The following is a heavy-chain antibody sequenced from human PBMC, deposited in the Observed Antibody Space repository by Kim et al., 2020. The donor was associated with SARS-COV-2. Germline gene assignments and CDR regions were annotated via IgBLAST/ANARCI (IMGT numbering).Heavy chain of an antibody. CDR1: GFPFSRFA. CDR3: SREVPGYCSGGTCFSGFDY. Sequence: GGSLRLSCAASGFPFSRFAMHWVRQAPGKGLEGVAVASYDGSKNYYADSVRGRFTISKDISKNTLYLQMNSLRPDDTALYFCSREVPGYCSGGTCFSGFDYWGQRSLVTVT. D-gene: IGHD2-15*01. V-gene: IGHV3-30*04. J-gene: IGHJ4*02. CDR2: ASYDGSKN.